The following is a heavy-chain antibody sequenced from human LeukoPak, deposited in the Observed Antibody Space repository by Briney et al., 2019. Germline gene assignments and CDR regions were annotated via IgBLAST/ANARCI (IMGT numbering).Heavy chain of an antibody. CDR2: ISSNGGIT. J-gene: IGHJ4*02. Sequence: PGGSLRLSCAASGFSFSNYAMHWVRQAPGKGLEFVSSISSNGGITYYGNSMKGRFIISRDNSKNTLYLQMGSLRAEDMAVYYGARQRRSGYVNFDYWGQGTLVTVSS. CDR1: GFSFSNYA. V-gene: IGHV3-64*01. CDR3: ARQRRSGYVNFDY. D-gene: IGHD5-12*01.